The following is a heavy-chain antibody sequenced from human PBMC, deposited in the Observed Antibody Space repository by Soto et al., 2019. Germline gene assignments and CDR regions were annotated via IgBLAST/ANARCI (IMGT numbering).Heavy chain of an antibody. J-gene: IGHJ6*02. D-gene: IGHD3-3*01. CDR1: GGTFSSYA. V-gene: IGHV1-69*06. CDR2: IIPIFGTA. CDR3: ARYALRITIFGVVMRYYYYGMDV. Sequence: SVKVSCKASGGTFSSYAISWVRQAPGQGLEWMGGIIPIFGTANYAQKFQGRVTITADKSTSTAYMELSSLRSEDTAVYYCARYALRITIFGVVMRYYYYGMDVWGQGTTVTVSS.